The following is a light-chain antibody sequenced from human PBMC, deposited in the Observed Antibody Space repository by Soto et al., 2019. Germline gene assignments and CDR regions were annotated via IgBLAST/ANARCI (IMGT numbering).Light chain of an antibody. Sequence: EIVLTQSPATLSLSPGERATLSCRASQSIRSYLAWYQQKPGQAPRLLIYDASNRAPGIPARFSGSGSGTDFTLTISSLEPEDFAVYYCQQRSDWPPITFGQGTRLDIK. CDR3: QQRSDWPPIT. CDR2: DAS. V-gene: IGKV3-11*01. J-gene: IGKJ5*01. CDR1: QSIRSY.